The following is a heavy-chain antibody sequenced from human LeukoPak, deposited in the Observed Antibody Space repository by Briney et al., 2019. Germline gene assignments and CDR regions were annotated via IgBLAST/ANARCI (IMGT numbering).Heavy chain of an antibody. CDR2: IKQDGSEK. CDR1: GFTFSSCW. Sequence: PGGSLRLSCAASGFTFSSCWMSWVRQAPGKGLEWVANIKQDGSEKYYVDSVKGRFTISRDNAKNSLYLQMNSLRAEDTAVYYCARVARYCTNGVCYNDYWGQGTLVTVSS. CDR3: ARVARYCTNGVCYNDY. D-gene: IGHD2-8*01. V-gene: IGHV3-7*03. J-gene: IGHJ4*02.